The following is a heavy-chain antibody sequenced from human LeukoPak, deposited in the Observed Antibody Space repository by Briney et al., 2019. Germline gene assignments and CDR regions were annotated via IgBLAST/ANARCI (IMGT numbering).Heavy chain of an antibody. CDR2: IYSGGST. CDR1: GFTVSSNY. Sequence: GRSLRLSCAASGFTVSSNYMSWVRQAPGKGLEWVSVIYSGGSTYYADSVKGRFTISRDNSKNTLYLQMNSLRAEDTAVYYCARDFPRGIKETSDWGQGTLVTVSS. V-gene: IGHV3-66*02. CDR3: ARDFPRGIKETSD. D-gene: IGHD3-10*01. J-gene: IGHJ4*02.